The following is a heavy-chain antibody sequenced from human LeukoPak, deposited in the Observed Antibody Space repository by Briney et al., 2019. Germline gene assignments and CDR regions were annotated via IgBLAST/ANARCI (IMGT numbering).Heavy chain of an antibody. CDR3: ARDRNYYDSSGKFDY. Sequence: ASVKVSCKASGYTFTSYYMHWVRQAPGQGLEWMGIINPSGGSTSYAQKFQGRVTMTRDTSTSTVYMELSSLRSEDTAVYYCARDRNYYDSSGKFDYWGQGTLVTVPS. CDR1: GYTFTSYY. D-gene: IGHD3-22*01. CDR2: INPSGGST. J-gene: IGHJ4*02. V-gene: IGHV1-46*01.